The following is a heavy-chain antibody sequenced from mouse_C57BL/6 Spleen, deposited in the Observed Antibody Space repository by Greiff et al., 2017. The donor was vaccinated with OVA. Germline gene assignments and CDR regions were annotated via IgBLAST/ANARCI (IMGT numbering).Heavy chain of an antibody. Sequence: VQLQQPGAELVRPGSSVKLSCKASGYTFTSYWMHWVKQRPIQGLEWIGNIDPSDSETHYNQKFKDKATLTVDKSSSTAYMQLSSLTSEDSAVYYCALYYGYDVAWFAYWGQGTLVTVSA. CDR3: ALYYGYDVAWFAY. CDR1: GYTFTSYW. V-gene: IGHV1-52*01. J-gene: IGHJ3*01. CDR2: IDPSDSET. D-gene: IGHD2-2*01.